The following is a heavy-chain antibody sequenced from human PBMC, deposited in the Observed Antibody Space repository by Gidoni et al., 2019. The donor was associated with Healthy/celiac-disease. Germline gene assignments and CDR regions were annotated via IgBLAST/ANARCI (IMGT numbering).Heavy chain of an antibody. J-gene: IGHJ6*02. CDR2: ISAYNANT. D-gene: IGHD1-26*01. CDR1: GYTFTSYG. Sequence: QVQLVQSGAEVKKPGASVTVSCKASGYTFTSYGISWVRQAPGTGLDWQGWISAYNANTNYAQKLQGRVTMTTDTSTSTAYMELSSLRSDDTAVYYCARSLSGSYPVGYYYYGMDVWGQGTTVTVSS. CDR3: ARSLSGSYPVGYYYYGMDV. V-gene: IGHV1-18*01.